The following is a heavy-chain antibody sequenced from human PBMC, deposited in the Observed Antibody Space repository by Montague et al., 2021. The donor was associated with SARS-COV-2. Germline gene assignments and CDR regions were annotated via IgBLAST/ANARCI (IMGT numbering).Heavy chain of an antibody. J-gene: IGHJ4*02. CDR3: ARGTRVEGSTPGLHS. Sequence: SETLSLTCAVYGGSISGYYWSWIRQPPGEGLEWIGEINHSGSTNYNPSLKSRVTISVDTSKNQFSLNLTSVTAADTAIHYCARGTRVEGSTPGLHSWGQGTQVTVSS. CDR2: INHSGST. CDR1: GGSISGYY. D-gene: IGHD2-2*01. V-gene: IGHV4-34*01.